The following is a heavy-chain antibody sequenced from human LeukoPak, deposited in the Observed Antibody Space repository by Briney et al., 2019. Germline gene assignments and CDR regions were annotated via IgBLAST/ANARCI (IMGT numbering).Heavy chain of an antibody. V-gene: IGHV3-53*01. Sequence: GGSLRLSCAASGFTVSSNYMSWVRQAPGKGLEWVSAIYSGGSTYYADSVKGRFTISRDNSKNTLYLQMNSLRAEDTAVYYCAINSGSYSEYFQHWGQGTLVTVSS. CDR3: AINSGSYSEYFQH. D-gene: IGHD1-26*01. J-gene: IGHJ1*01. CDR2: IYSGGST. CDR1: GFTVSSNY.